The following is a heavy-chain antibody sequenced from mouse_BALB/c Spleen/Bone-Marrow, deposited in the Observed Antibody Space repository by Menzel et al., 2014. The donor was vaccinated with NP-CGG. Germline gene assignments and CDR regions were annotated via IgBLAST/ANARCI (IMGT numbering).Heavy chain of an antibody. CDR3: TRRTATLDY. J-gene: IGHJ2*01. V-gene: IGHV1-5*01. Sequence: VQLQQSGTVLARPGASVKMSCKASGYSFTSYWIHWVKQRPGQGLEWIGAIYPGDSDTSFNQKFKDKAKLPAVTSASTAYMELSSLTNEDSAVYYCTRRTATLDYWGQCTTLTVSS. CDR1: GYSFTSYW. D-gene: IGHD1-2*01. CDR2: IYPGDSDT.